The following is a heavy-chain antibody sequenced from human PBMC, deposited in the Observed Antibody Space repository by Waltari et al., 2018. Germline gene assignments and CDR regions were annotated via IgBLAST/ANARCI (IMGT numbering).Heavy chain of an antibody. CDR2: ILGSGGNT. CDR1: GFTFASYV. J-gene: IGHJ4*02. CDR3: VKDRQIYSGGSYADGFDD. V-gene: IGHV3-23*04. Sequence: EVQLVESGGNVVPPGGSLRLSCAASGFTFASYVMTWVRQAPGKGLEWVSSILGSGGNTVYADSVKGRFTISRDISKNTLYLQMNSLRAEDTALYYCVKDRQIYSGGSYADGFDDWGQGTLVTVSS. D-gene: IGHD1-26*01.